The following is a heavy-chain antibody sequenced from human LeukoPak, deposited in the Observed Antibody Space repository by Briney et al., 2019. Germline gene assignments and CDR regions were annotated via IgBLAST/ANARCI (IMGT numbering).Heavy chain of an antibody. CDR2: ISPNSGGT. CDR1: GYTFTGYY. CDR3: ARLTYDFWSGYPNPNYYYMDV. J-gene: IGHJ6*03. V-gene: IGHV1-2*02. D-gene: IGHD3-3*01. Sequence: ASVKVSCKASGYTFTGYYMHWVRQAPAQGLEWMGWISPNSGGTNYAQKFQGRVTMTRDTSISTAYMELSRLRSDDTAVYYCARLTYDFWSGYPNPNYYYMDVWGKGTTVTVSS.